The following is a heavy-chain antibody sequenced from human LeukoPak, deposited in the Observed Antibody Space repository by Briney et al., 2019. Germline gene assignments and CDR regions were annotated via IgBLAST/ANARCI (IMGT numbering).Heavy chain of an antibody. J-gene: IGHJ4*02. CDR2: ISNTGNTI. D-gene: IGHD2-2*02. V-gene: IGHV3-11*01. Sequence: GGSLRLSCAASGFAYSDYYMSWIRQAPGKGLEWVSYISNTGNTIYYADSVKGRFTISRDNAKNLLYLQMNSLRAEDTAVYYCARERYCSSTSCYNEIDYWGQGTLVTVSS. CDR1: GFAYSDYY. CDR3: ARERYCSSTSCYNEIDY.